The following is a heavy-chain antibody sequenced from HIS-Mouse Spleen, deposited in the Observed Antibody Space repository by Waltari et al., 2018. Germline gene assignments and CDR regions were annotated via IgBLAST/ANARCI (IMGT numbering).Heavy chain of an antibody. CDR2: IDPNSGGT. V-gene: IGHV1-2*02. CDR3: ARGSGRWELLLPNWFDP. J-gene: IGHJ5*02. CDR1: GYTFTGYY. D-gene: IGHD1-26*01. Sequence: QVQLVQSGAEVKKPGASVKVSCKASGYTFTGYYMHWVRQAPGQGLEWRGWIDPNSGGTNYAQKVQGRVTMTRDTSISTAYMELSRLRSDDTAVYYCARGSGRWELLLPNWFDPWGQGTLVTVSS.